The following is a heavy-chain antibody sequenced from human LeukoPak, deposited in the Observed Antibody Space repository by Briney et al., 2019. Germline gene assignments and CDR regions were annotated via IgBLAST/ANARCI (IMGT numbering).Heavy chain of an antibody. J-gene: IGHJ6*02. D-gene: IGHD3-9*01. V-gene: IGHV1-3*01. CDR2: INAGNGNT. CDR3: ARDLSLRYFDWPSRYYYYGMDV. Sequence: AASVKVSCKASGYTFTSYAMHWVRQAPGQRLEWMGWINAGNGNTKYSQKFQGRVTITRDTSASTAYMELSSLRSEDTAVYYCARDLSLRYFDWPSRYYYYGMDVWGQGTMVTVSS. CDR1: GYTFTSYA.